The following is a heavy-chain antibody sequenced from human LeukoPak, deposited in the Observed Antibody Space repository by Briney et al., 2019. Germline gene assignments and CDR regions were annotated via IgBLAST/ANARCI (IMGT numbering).Heavy chain of an antibody. CDR3: ARGATSYYDSSGYYYWFDP. V-gene: IGHV4-34*01. CDR2: INHSGST. Sequence: SETLSLTCAVYGGSFSGYYWSWIRQPPGEGLEWIGEINHSGSTNYNPTLKSRVTISVDTSKNQFSLKLSSVTAADTAVYYCARGATSYYDSSGYYYWFDPWGQGTLVTVSS. J-gene: IGHJ5*02. CDR1: GGSFSGYY. D-gene: IGHD3-22*01.